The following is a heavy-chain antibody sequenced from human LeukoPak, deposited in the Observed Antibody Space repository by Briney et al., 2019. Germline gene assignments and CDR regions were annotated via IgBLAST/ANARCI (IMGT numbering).Heavy chain of an antibody. CDR2: MNEDGSEK. J-gene: IGHJ4*02. D-gene: IGHD4-11*01. Sequence: GGSLRLSCAASGFGFGNYWMSWVRQAPGKGLEWVANMNEDGSEKNYVDSVKGRFTISRDNAQDSLYLQMNSLRAEDTAVYYCARDRGYSNFDYWGQGTLLIVSS. V-gene: IGHV3-7*01. CDR3: ARDRGYSNFDY. CDR1: GFGFGNYW.